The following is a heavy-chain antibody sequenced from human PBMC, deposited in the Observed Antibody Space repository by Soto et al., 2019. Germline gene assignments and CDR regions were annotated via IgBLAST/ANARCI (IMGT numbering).Heavy chain of an antibody. J-gene: IGHJ4*02. D-gene: IGHD1-1*01. Sequence: QITLKEYGPTLVNPTQTLTLTCTFSGFSLSTSGVGVGWIRQPPGKALEWLALIYWDDDKRYSPSLRSTLTITKATSKNQVVLTMTNMDPVDTAKYYCAHQMITGTSYWGQGTLVTVSS. CDR1: GFSLSTSGVG. V-gene: IGHV2-5*02. CDR3: AHQMITGTSY. CDR2: IYWDDDK.